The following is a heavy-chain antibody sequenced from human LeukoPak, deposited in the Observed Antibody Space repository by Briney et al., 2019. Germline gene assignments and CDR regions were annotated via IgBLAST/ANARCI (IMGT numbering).Heavy chain of an antibody. J-gene: IGHJ4*02. CDR2: IYHSGST. D-gene: IGHD3-10*01. Sequence: SETLSLTCAVPGYSISSGYYWGWIRQPPGQGLEWIGSIYHSGSTYYNPSLKSRATISVDTSKNQFSLKLSSVTAADTAVYYCALTPRGEIDYWGQGTLVTVSS. CDR1: GYSISSGYY. CDR3: ALTPRGEIDY. V-gene: IGHV4-38-2*01.